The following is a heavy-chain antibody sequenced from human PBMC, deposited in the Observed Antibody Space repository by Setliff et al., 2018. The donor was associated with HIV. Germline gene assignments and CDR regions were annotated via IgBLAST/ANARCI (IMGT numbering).Heavy chain of an antibody. V-gene: IGHV4-39*02. D-gene: IGHD6-13*01. Sequence: SETLSLTCTVFGGSISGSNYVWGWIRQPPGKGLEWIGEINHSGSTNYNPSLKSRVTISVEPSKNQFSLKLNSVTAADTAVYYCARGRAAAVGRLWFDPWGQGTLVTVSS. CDR1: GGSISGSNYV. J-gene: IGHJ5*02. CDR2: INHSGST. CDR3: ARGRAAAVGRLWFDP.